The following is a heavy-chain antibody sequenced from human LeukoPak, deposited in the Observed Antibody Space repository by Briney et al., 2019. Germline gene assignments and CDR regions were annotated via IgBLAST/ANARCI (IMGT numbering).Heavy chain of an antibody. CDR3: ARAGGGYSYGLDY. CDR2: INSDGSST. CDR1: GFTFSSYW. V-gene: IGHV3-74*01. J-gene: IGHJ4*02. D-gene: IGHD5-18*01. Sequence: AGGSLRLSCAASGFTFSSYWMHWVRQAPGKGLVWVSRINSDGSSTSYADSVKGRFTISRGNAKNTLYLQMNSLRAEDTAVYYCARAGGGYSYGLDYWGQGTLVTVSS.